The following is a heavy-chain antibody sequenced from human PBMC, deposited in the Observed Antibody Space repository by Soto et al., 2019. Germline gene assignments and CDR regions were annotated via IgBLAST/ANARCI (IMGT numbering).Heavy chain of an antibody. CDR3: AKDRDYYGSGSYYDP. Sequence: GGSLRLSCAASGFTFSSYAMSWVRQAPGKGLEWVSAISGSGGSTYYADSVKGRFTISRDNSKNTLYLQMNSLRAEDTAVYYCAKDRDYYGSGSYYDPWGQGTLVTVSS. V-gene: IGHV3-23*01. D-gene: IGHD3-10*01. CDR1: GFTFSSYA. J-gene: IGHJ5*02. CDR2: ISGSGGST.